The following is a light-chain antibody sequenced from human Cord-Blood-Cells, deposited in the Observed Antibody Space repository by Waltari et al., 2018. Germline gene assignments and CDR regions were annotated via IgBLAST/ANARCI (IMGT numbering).Light chain of an antibody. Sequence: QSALTQPRSVSGSPGQSVTISCTVTSSDFGGYNYSSWYQQHPGKAPKLVIYDFSKRPSGVPDRFSGSKSGSTASLTISGLQAEDEADYYCCSYAGSYVVFGGGTKLTVL. J-gene: IGLJ2*01. CDR3: CSYAGSYVV. CDR1: SSDFGGYNY. CDR2: DFS. V-gene: IGLV2-11*02.